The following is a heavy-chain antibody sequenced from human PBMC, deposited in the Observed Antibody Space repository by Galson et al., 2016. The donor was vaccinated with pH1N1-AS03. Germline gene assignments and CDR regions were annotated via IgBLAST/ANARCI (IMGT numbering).Heavy chain of an antibody. D-gene: IGHD2-21*01. J-gene: IGHJ6*02. CDR2: INSDGSIT. CDR3: VRGDGTNYSGADNNMDI. CDR1: GFTFTTYW. Sequence: SLRLSCAASGFTFTTYWMHWVRQVPGKGLEWVSRINSDGSITNYADSLKARFTISRDNAKNTLYLQMNSLRAEDTALYYCVRGDGTNYSGADNNMDIWGQGTTVIVSS. V-gene: IGHV3-74*01.